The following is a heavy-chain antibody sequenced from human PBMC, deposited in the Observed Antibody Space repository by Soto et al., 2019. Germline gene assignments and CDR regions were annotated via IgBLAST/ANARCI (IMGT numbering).Heavy chain of an antibody. CDR1: GYTFTSYA. V-gene: IGHV1-3*01. D-gene: IGHD3-3*01. CDR2: INAGNGNT. J-gene: IGHJ6*02. CDR3: ARGSSLPTTIFGVVNYYYYGMDV. Sequence: ASVKVSCKASGYTFTSYAMHWVRQAPGQRLEWMGWINAGNGNTKYSQKFQGRVTITRDTSASTAYMELSSLRSEDTAVYYCARGSSLPTTIFGVVNYYYYGMDVWGQGTTVTVSS.